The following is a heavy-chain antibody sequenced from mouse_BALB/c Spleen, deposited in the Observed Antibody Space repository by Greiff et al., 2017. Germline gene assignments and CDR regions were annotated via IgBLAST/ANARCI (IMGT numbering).Heavy chain of an antibody. CDR2: IRNKANGYTT. D-gene: IGHD2-1*01. CDR3: ARDIYYGNYGAMDY. V-gene: IGHV7-3*02. J-gene: IGHJ4*01. Sequence: EVQRVESGGGLVQPGGSLRLSCATSGFTFTDYYMSWVRQPPGKALEWLGFIRNKANGYTTEYSAAVKGRFTISRDNSQSILYLQMNTLRAEDSATYYCARDIYYGNYGAMDYWGQGTSVTVSS. CDR1: GFTFTDYY.